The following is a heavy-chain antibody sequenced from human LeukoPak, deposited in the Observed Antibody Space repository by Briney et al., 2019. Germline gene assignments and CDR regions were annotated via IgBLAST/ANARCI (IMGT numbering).Heavy chain of an antibody. CDR1: GFTFTGYY. CDR3: ARDLGDDKILDL. V-gene: IGHV1-2*02. Sequence: APVKVCCKASGFTFTGYYLHWLRQAPGQGLEWMGWINPNSGGTNYAQQFQGRVSVTRDTSISTAFMELSRLTSDDTAVYYCARDLGDDKILDLWGQGTKVTVSS. CDR2: INPNSGGT. D-gene: IGHD3-22*01. J-gene: IGHJ4*02.